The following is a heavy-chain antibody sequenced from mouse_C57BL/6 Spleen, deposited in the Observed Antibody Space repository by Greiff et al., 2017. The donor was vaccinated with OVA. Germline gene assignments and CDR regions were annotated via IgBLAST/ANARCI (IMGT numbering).Heavy chain of an antibody. CDR3: ARERSTVVERDYAMDY. CDR1: GFTFSDYY. V-gene: IGHV5-16*01. D-gene: IGHD1-1*01. J-gene: IGHJ4*01. Sequence: VQLKESEGGLVQPGSSMKLSCTASGFTFSDYYMAWVRQVPEKGLEWVANINYDGSSTYYLDSLKSRFIISRDNAKNILYLQMSSLKSEDTATYYCARERSTVVERDYAMDYWGQGTSVTVSS. CDR2: INYDGSST.